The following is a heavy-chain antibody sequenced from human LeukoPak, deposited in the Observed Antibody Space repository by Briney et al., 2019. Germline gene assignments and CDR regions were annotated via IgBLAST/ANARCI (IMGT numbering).Heavy chain of an antibody. CDR1: GGSFSGYY. Sequence: SETLSLTCAVYGGSFSGYYWSWIRQPPGKGLEWIGEINHSGSPNYNPSHKSRVTISVDTSKNQFSLKLSSVTAADTAVYYCARGRGQATRAKYSSSWYVDYWGQGTLVTVSS. J-gene: IGHJ4*02. D-gene: IGHD6-13*01. CDR2: INHSGSP. V-gene: IGHV4-34*01. CDR3: ARGRGQATRAKYSSSWYVDY.